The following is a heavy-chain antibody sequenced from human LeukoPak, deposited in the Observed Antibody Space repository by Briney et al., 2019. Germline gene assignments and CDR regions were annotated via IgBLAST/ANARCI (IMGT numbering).Heavy chain of an antibody. CDR3: ARDGIAARRRWFDP. Sequence: SETLSLTCTVSGGSISSYYWSWIRQPPGKGLEWIGYIYYSGSTNYNPSLKSRVTISVDTSKNQFSLKLSSVTAADTGVYYCARDGIAARRRWFDPWGQGTLVTVSS. D-gene: IGHD6-6*01. CDR2: IYYSGST. CDR1: GGSISSYY. J-gene: IGHJ5*02. V-gene: IGHV4-59*01.